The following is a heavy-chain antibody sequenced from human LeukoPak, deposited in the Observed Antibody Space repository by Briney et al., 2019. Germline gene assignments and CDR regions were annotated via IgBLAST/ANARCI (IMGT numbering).Heavy chain of an antibody. CDR3: ARHSGPLEALDI. Sequence: GESLKISCKGSGYSFTSYWISWVRQMPGKGLEWMGRIDPSDSYTYYSPSFQGHVTISADKSISTAHLRWSSLKASDTAMYYCARHSGPLEALDIWGQGTMVTDSS. CDR2: IDPSDSYT. D-gene: IGHD6-13*01. V-gene: IGHV5-10-1*01. J-gene: IGHJ3*02. CDR1: GYSFTSYW.